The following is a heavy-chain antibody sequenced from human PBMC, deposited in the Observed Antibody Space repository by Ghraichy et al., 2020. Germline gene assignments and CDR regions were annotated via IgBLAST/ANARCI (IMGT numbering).Heavy chain of an antibody. CDR1: GDSVSSGTYY. Sequence: GSLRLSCTVSGDSVSSGTYYWNWIRQPPGKGLEWIGYISYSGSTNYNPSLKSRVTISLDTSKNQLSLRLSSVTAADTAIYHCARNVGDYTAPFDYWGQGTLVTVSS. CDR3: ARNVGDYTAPFDY. CDR2: ISYSGST. J-gene: IGHJ4*02. D-gene: IGHD4-17*01. V-gene: IGHV4-61*01.